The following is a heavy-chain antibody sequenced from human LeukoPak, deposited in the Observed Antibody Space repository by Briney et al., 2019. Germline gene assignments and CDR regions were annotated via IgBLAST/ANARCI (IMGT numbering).Heavy chain of an antibody. D-gene: IGHD3-9*01. J-gene: IGHJ6*02. CDR3: ARDLQYYDILTGYPFYYYYYGMDV. V-gene: IGHV3-48*03. CDR2: ISSSGSTI. CDR1: GFTFSSYE. Sequence: PGGSLRLSCAASGFTFSSYEMNWVRQAPGKGLEWVPYISSSGSTIYYADSVKGRFTISRDNAKNSLYLQMNSLRAEDTAVYYCARDLQYYDILTGYPFYYYYYGMDVWGQGTTVTVSS.